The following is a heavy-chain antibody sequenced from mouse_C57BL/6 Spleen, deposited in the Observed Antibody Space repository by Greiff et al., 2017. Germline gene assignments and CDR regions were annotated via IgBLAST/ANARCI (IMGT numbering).Heavy chain of an antibody. J-gene: IGHJ4*01. D-gene: IGHD2-14*01. Sequence: QVQLQQSGAELVRPGTSVKVSCKASGYAFTNYLIEWVKQRPGQGLEWIGVINPGSGGTNYNEKFKGKATLTADKSSSTAYMQLSSLTSEDSAVYFCARIGLMDYWGQGTSVTVSS. CDR2: INPGSGGT. CDR3: ARIGLMDY. CDR1: GYAFTNYL. V-gene: IGHV1-54*01.